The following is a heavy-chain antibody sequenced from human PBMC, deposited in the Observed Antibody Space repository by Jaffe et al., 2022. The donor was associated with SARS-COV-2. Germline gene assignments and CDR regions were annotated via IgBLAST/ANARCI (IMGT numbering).Heavy chain of an antibody. V-gene: IGHV4-39*01. J-gene: IGHJ2*01. CDR2: IFHSEST. CDR3: ATNGGYRNWYFDL. Sequence: QVQLQESGPGLVKPSETLSLTCTVSGASIAGRSYYWGWIRQPPGKGLEWIGTIFHSESTYYTPSVKGRLTISVDTSKNQFSLKLSSVTAADTAVYYCATNGGYRNWYFDLWGRGTLVTVSS. CDR1: GASIAGRSYY. D-gene: IGHD3-16*02.